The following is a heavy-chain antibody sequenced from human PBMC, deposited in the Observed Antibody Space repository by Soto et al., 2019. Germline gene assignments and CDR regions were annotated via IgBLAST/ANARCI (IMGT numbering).Heavy chain of an antibody. CDR3: ARASHDYGALDY. CDR2: ISTWSSYS. J-gene: IGHJ4*02. Sequence: GGSLRLSCTASGFTFSSYNMNWVRQAPGKGLEWVSYISTWSSYSFYADSVKGRFTISRDNSENSLYLQLDSLRDEDTAVYYCARASHDYGALDYWGQGALVTVSS. V-gene: IGHV3-21*01. D-gene: IGHD4-17*01. CDR1: GFTFSSYN.